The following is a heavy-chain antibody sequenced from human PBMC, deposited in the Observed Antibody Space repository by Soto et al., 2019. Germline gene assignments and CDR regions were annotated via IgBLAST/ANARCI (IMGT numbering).Heavy chain of an antibody. D-gene: IGHD2-15*01. V-gene: IGHV3-74*01. CDR2: INSDGSST. CDR1: GFTFSSYW. J-gene: IGHJ4*02. Sequence: EVQLVESGGGLVQPGGSLRLSCAASGFTFSSYWMHWVRQAPGKGLVWVSRINSDGSSTSYADSVKGRFTISRDNAKNTLYLQMNSLSAEDTAVYYCVRTSLVVAAATREDYWGQRTLVTVSS. CDR3: VRTSLVVAAATREDY.